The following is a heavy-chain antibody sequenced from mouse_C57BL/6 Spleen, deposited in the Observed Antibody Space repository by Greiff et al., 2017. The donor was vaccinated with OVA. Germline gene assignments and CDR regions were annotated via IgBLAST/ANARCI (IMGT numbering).Heavy chain of an antibody. J-gene: IGHJ3*01. V-gene: IGHV1-80*01. D-gene: IGHD2-4*01. Sequence: QVQLKESGAELVKPGASVKISCKASGYAFSSYWMNWVKQRPGKGLEWIGQIYPGDGDTNYNGKFKGKATLTADKSSSTAYMQLSSLTSEDSAVYFCARWGDYDTWFAYWGQGTLVTVSA. CDR3: ARWGDYDTWFAY. CDR1: GYAFSSYW. CDR2: IYPGDGDT.